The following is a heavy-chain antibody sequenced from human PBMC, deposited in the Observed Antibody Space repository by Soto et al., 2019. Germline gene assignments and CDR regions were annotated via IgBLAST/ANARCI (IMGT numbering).Heavy chain of an antibody. CDR2: ISYDGSTK. J-gene: IGHJ4*02. D-gene: IGHD6-13*01. CDR3: AREGIAESGPNYYDF. Sequence: QVQLVESGGGVVQPGRSLTIFCTASGFTFKHNAMHWIRQAPGKGLEWVADISYDGSTKNYADSVKGRFTISRDNSKNTLSLQTSALKGEDTAIYYCAREGIAESGPNYYDFWGQGTLVAVSS. CDR1: GFTFKHNA. V-gene: IGHV3-30-3*01.